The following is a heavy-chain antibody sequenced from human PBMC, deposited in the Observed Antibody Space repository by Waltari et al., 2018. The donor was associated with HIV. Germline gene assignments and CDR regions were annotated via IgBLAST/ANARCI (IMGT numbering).Heavy chain of an antibody. V-gene: IGHV3-9*01. J-gene: IGHJ6*02. CDR1: GFTFDDNS. D-gene: IGHD5-18*01. CDR2: ISWNSGTI. Sequence: EVQLVESGGGLVQPDRSLRPSWSASGFTFDDNSMHWVRQAPGKGLEWVSGISWNSGTIAYADSVKGRFTISRDNAKNSLYLQMNSLRAEDTALYYCAKGVTQGYYYGMDVWGQGTTVTVSS. CDR3: AKGVTQGYYYGMDV.